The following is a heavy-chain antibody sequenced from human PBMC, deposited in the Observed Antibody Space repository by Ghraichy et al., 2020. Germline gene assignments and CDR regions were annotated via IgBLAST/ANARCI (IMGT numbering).Heavy chain of an antibody. CDR2: IYYSGST. CDR3: ARDLGPKTGTKRGAYYFDY. D-gene: IGHD1/OR15-1a*01. CDR1: GGSISSGGYY. Sequence: SETLSLTCTVSGGSISSGGYYWSWIRQHPGKGLEWIGYIYYSGSTYYNPSLKSRVTISVDTSKNQFSLKLSSLTAADTAVYYCARDLGPKTGTKRGAYYFDYWGQGTLVTVSS. V-gene: IGHV4-31*03. J-gene: IGHJ4*02.